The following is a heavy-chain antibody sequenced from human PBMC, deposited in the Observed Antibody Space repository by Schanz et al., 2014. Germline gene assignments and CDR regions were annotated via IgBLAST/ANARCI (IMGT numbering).Heavy chain of an antibody. CDR1: GFTFSTYA. CDR2: ISGSGVIT. J-gene: IGHJ4*02. V-gene: IGHV3-23*04. Sequence: EVHLVESGGGLVKPGGSLRLSCATSGFTFSTYAMSWVRQAPGKGLEWVSGISGSGVITYYEDSVKGRFTISRDNSKNTLYLQMNSLRTEDTAVYFCAKSYDTSGYSGFDYWGQGTLVTVSS. D-gene: IGHD3-22*01. CDR3: AKSYDTSGYSGFDY.